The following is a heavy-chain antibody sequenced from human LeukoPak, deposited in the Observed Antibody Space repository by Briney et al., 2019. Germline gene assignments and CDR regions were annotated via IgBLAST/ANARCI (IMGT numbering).Heavy chain of an antibody. V-gene: IGHV4-59*08. Sequence: SETLSLTCTVSGGSISSYYWSWIRQPPGKGLEWIGYIYYSGSTNYNPSLKSRVTISVDTSKNQFSLKLSSVTAADTAMYYCARSSDAFAILAYWGQGALVTVSS. CDR1: GGSISSYY. D-gene: IGHD3-3*01. J-gene: IGHJ4*02. CDR2: IYYSGST. CDR3: ARSSDAFAILAY.